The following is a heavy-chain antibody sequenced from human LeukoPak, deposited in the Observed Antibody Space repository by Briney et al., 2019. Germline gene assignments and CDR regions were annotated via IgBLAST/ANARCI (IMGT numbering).Heavy chain of an antibody. Sequence: GRSLRLSCAASGFIFSSYAMHWVRQAPGKGLEWVAFISYDGSNKHYAEPVQGRFTISRDNSKNTLYLQMNSLRAGDTAVYYCAREYPPRYYYDSSGYLDYWGQGTLVTVSS. J-gene: IGHJ4*02. CDR1: GFIFSSYA. CDR2: ISYDGSNK. CDR3: AREYPPRYYYDSSGYLDY. D-gene: IGHD3-22*01. V-gene: IGHV3-30-3*01.